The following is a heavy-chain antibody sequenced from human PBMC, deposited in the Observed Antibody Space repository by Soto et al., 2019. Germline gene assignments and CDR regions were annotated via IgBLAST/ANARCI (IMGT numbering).Heavy chain of an antibody. CDR1: GFTFSSYA. CDR2: ISGSGGST. V-gene: IGHV3-23*01. CDR3: AKLGEVAPKKYYFDY. Sequence: GGSLRLSCAASGFTFSSYAMSWVRQAPGKGLEWVSAISGSGGSTYYADSVKGRFTISRDNSKNTLYLQMNSLRAEDTAVYYCAKLGEVAPKKYYFDYWGQGTLVTVSS. J-gene: IGHJ4*02. D-gene: IGHD3-16*01.